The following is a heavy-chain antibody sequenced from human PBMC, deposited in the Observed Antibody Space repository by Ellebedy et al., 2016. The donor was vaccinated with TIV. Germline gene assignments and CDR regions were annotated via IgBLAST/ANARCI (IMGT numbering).Heavy chain of an antibody. J-gene: IGHJ6*02. CDR2: IKKDGSEK. V-gene: IGHV3-7*03. CDR1: GFTFSSYW. D-gene: IGHD1-26*01. Sequence: GESLKISCAASGFTFSSYWMTWVRQAPGKGLEWVANIKKDGSEKYYVDSVKGRFTISRDNAKNSLYLQMNSLRAEDTAVYYCAAALIVGATGRNMDVWGQGTTVTVSS. CDR3: AAALIVGATGRNMDV.